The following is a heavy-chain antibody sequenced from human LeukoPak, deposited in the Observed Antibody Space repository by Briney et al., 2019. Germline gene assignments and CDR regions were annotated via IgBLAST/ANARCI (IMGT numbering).Heavy chain of an antibody. V-gene: IGHV4-38-2*01. CDR3: ARHGNYYDTSQSDP. D-gene: IGHD3-22*01. CDR2: VYHSGST. Sequence: SETLSLTCAVSGYSISSGYYWGWIRPPPGKGLEWIGIVYHSGSTYYNPSLKSRVTISVDTSKNQFSLKLSSVTAADTAVYYCARHGNYYDTSQSDPWGQGTLVTVSS. CDR1: GYSISSGYY. J-gene: IGHJ5*02.